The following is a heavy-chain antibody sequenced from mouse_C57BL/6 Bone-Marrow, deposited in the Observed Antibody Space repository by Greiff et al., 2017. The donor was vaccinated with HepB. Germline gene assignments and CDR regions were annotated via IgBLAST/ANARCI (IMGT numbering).Heavy chain of an antibody. D-gene: IGHD2-4*01. J-gene: IGHJ3*01. V-gene: IGHV14-4*01. CDR3: TTWEQLRRCPAWFAY. CDR1: GFNIKDDY. Sequence: VQLKQSGAELVRPGASVKLSCTASGFNIKDDYMHWVKQRPEQGLEWIGWIDPENGDTEYASKFQGKATITADTSSNTAYLQLSSLTSEDTAVYYCTTWEQLRRCPAWFAYWGQGTLVTVSA. CDR2: IDPENGDT.